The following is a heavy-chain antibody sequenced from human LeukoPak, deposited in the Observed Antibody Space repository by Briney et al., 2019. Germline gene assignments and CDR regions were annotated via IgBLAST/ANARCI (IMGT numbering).Heavy chain of an antibody. CDR1: GYTFTSYY. Sequence: ASVKVSCTASGYTFTSYYMHWVRQAPGQGLEWMGIINPSGGSTSYAQKFQGRVTMTRDTSTSTVCMELSSLRSEDTAVYYCARDLCGGDCYADYWGQGTLVTVSS. D-gene: IGHD2-21*02. CDR2: INPSGGST. CDR3: ARDLCGGDCYADY. V-gene: IGHV1-46*01. J-gene: IGHJ4*02.